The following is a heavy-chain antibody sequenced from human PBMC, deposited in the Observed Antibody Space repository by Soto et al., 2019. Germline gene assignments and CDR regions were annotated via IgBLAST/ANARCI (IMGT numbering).Heavy chain of an antibody. D-gene: IGHD3-22*01. CDR1: GGSISRSSYY. CDR3: ATNKYYYDSSGYYQIPGYY. J-gene: IGHJ4*02. V-gene: IGHV4-39*01. Sequence: SETLSLTCTVSGGSISRSSYYWGWIRQPPGKGLEWIGSIYYSGSTYYNPSLKSRVTISVDTSKNQFSLKLSSVTAADTAVYYCATNKYYYDSSGYYQIPGYYWGQGTLVTVSS. CDR2: IYYSGST.